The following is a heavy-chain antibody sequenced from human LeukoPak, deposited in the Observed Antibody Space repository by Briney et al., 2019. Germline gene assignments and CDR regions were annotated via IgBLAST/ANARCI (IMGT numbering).Heavy chain of an antibody. CDR3: ARVDLYYYDSSGYFYWYFDL. J-gene: IGHJ2*01. CDR2: INTNTGNP. CDR1: GYTFTSYA. V-gene: IGHV7-4-1*02. D-gene: IGHD3-22*01. Sequence: ASVKVSCKASGYTFTSYAMNWVRQAPGQGLEWMGWINTNTGNPTYAQGFTGRFVFSLDTSVSTAYLQINSLKAEDTAVYYCARVDLYYYDSSGYFYWYFDLWGRGTLVTVSS.